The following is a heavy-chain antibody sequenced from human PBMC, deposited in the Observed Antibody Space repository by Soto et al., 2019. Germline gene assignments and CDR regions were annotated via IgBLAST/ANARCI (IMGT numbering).Heavy chain of an antibody. J-gene: IGHJ4*02. CDR2: ISRSGSGT. V-gene: IGHV3-23*01. Sequence: EVQVLESGGGLIQPGGSLRLSCAASGFTFSSYAMSWVRQAPGKGLEWVSGISRSGSGTDYKDSVKGRFTISRDKSKNTLYLQMNSPRAEDTAVYYCAKEGRGGWRSRDFDYWGQGTLVTVSS. CDR3: AKEGRGGWRSRDFDY. CDR1: GFTFSSYA. D-gene: IGHD6-19*01.